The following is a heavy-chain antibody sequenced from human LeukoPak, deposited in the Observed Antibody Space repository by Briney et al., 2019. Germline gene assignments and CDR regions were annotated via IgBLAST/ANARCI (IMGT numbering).Heavy chain of an antibody. V-gene: IGHV4-31*03. J-gene: IGHJ3*02. D-gene: IGHD3-10*01. CDR1: GGSISSGGYY. Sequence: SETLSLTCTVSGGSISSGGYYWSWIRQHPGKGLEWIGYIYYSGSTYYNPSLKSRATISVDTSKNQFSLKLSSVTAADTAVYYCARARGYGSDDAFDIWGQGTMVTVSS. CDR3: ARARGYGSDDAFDI. CDR2: IYYSGST.